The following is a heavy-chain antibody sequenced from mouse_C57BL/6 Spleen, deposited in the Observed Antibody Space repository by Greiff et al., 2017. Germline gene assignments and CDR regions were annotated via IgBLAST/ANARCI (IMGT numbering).Heavy chain of an antibody. CDR3: ARDWDGGYFDY. J-gene: IGHJ2*01. D-gene: IGHD4-1*01. CDR2: FDPNSGGT. Sequence: VQLQQPGAELVKPGASVKLSCKASGYPFTSYWMHWVKQRPGRGLEWIGRFDPNSGGTKYNEKFKSKATLTVDKPSSTAYMQLSSLTSEDSAVYYCARDWDGGYFDYWGQGTTLTVSS. V-gene: IGHV1-72*01. CDR1: GYPFTSYW.